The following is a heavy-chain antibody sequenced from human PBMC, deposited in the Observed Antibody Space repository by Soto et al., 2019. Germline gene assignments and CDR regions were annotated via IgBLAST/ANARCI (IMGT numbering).Heavy chain of an antibody. Sequence: QVQLQESGPGLVKPSQTLSLTCTVSGGSISSGGYYWSWIRQHPGKGLEWIGYIYYSGSTYYNPSLKSRVNISVDPSKNQFSLKLSSVTAADTAVYYCARVLSGYRNAIALNWFDPWGQGTLVTVSS. D-gene: IGHD5-18*01. J-gene: IGHJ5*02. CDR1: GGSISSGGYY. CDR3: ARVLSGYRNAIALNWFDP. V-gene: IGHV4-31*03. CDR2: IYYSGST.